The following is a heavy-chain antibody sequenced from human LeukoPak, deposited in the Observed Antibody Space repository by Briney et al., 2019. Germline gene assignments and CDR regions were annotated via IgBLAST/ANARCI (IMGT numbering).Heavy chain of an antibody. CDR3: ARVRHYSGWYFLDY. D-gene: IGHD6-19*01. Sequence: PGGSLRLSCAASGFTFSDYAIHWVRQAXXXXXXXXXXISTTGDLTSYANSVRGRFIISRDNSKNTLYLQMGSLRADDMGFYYCARVRHYSGWYFLDYWGQGTLVTVSS. V-gene: IGHV3-64*01. CDR2: ISTTGDLT. J-gene: IGHJ4*02. CDR1: GFTFSDYA.